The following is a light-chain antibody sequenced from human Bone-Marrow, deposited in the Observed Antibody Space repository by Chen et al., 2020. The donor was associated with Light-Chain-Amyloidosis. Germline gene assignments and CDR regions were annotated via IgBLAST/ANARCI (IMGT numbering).Light chain of an antibody. V-gene: IGLV2-14*01. CDR3: SSYTITNTLV. CDR1: SSDDGGDNH. Sequence: QAALTPPASVSGSSGQSITISCTGTSSDDGGDNHVSWYQQHPDKAPKLMIYEFTNRPSWVPDRFSGSKSDNTASLTISGLQTEDEADYFCSSYTITNTLVFGSGTRVTVL. CDR2: EFT. J-gene: IGLJ1*01.